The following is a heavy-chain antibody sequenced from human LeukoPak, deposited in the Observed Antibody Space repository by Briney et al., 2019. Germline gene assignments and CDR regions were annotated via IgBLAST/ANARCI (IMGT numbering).Heavy chain of an antibody. Sequence: GGSLRLSCAASGFTVNSYYMNWVRQAPGKGLEWVSVIYSGGSTYYADSVKGRFTISRDNSKNTLYLQMNSLRAEDTAVYYRARGPPYYDILTGYGYWGQGTLVTVSS. CDR2: IYSGGST. V-gene: IGHV3-53*01. CDR3: ARGPPYYDILTGYGY. CDR1: GFTVNSYY. J-gene: IGHJ4*02. D-gene: IGHD3-9*01.